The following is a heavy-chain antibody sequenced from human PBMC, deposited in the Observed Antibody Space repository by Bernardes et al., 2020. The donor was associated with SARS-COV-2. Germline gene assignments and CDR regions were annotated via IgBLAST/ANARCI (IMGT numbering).Heavy chain of an antibody. J-gene: IGHJ6*02. Sequence: SETLSLTCTVSGGSISSSNYYWGWIRQPPGKGLEWIGSIYSSGSSYYNPSLQSRVSQSTDTSKKQFSLRLSFVTAADTAVYYCAGSSCGIDCYIGGLRSLDYGMDGWGQGTTVTVSS. D-gene: IGHD2-21*02. CDR3: AGSSCGIDCYIGGLRSLDYGMDG. CDR1: GGSISSSNYY. V-gene: IGHV4-39*01. CDR2: IYSSGSS.